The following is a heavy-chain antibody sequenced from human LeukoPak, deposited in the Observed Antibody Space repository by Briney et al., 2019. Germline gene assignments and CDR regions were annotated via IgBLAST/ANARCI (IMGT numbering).Heavy chain of an antibody. V-gene: IGHV4-34*01. CDR1: GGSFSGYY. Sequence: PSETLSLTCAVYGGSFSGYYWSWIRQPPGKGLEWIGEINHSGSTNYNPSLKSRVTISVDTSKNQFSLKLSSVTAADTAVYYCASGLGEAGTTHYYYYGMDVWGQGTTVTVSS. CDR3: ASGLGEAGTTHYYYYGMDV. CDR2: INHSGST. J-gene: IGHJ6*02. D-gene: IGHD6-13*01.